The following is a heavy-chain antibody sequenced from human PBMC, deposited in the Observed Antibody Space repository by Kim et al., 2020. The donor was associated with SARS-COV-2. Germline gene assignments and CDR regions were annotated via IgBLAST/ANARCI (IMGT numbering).Heavy chain of an antibody. D-gene: IGHD3-22*01. CDR3: ARGLPYYYDSSGYPRFDY. Sequence: SETLSLTCAVYGGSFSGYYWSWIRQPPGKGLEWIGEINHSGSTNYNPSLKSRVTISVDTYKNQFSLKLSSVTAADTAVYYCARGLPYYYDSSGYPRFDYWGQGTLVTVSS. CDR1: GGSFSGYY. CDR2: INHSGST. V-gene: IGHV4-34*01. J-gene: IGHJ4*02.